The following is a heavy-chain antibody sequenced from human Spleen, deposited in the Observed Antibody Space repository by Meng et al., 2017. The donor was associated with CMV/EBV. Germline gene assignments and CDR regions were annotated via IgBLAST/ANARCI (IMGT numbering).Heavy chain of an antibody. CDR3: GTTHGDYDYGMDV. CDR1: QFTFSRDV. V-gene: IGHV3-33*05. D-gene: IGHD1-14*01. J-gene: IGHJ6*02. CDR2: IAYGGRNK. Sequence: GESLKISCEASQFTFSRDVMHWVRQAPGKGLAWVTFIAYGGRNKNYVDSVKGRFTISRNKSKNTLYLQMNSLRAEDTAVYYCGTTHGDYDYGMDVWGQGTTVTVSS.